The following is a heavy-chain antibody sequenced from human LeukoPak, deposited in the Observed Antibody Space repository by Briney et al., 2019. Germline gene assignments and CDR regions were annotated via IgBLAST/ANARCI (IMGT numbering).Heavy chain of an antibody. Sequence: GGSLRLSCAASGFTFSNYLMNWVRQAPGKGLEWVAVIWYDGSNKYYADSVKGRFTISRDNSKNTLFLQMDSLRADDTAVYYCAKHSSSWHYFDYWGQGTLVTVSS. D-gene: IGHD6-13*01. CDR3: AKHSSSWHYFDY. CDR2: IWYDGSNK. J-gene: IGHJ4*02. V-gene: IGHV3-33*08. CDR1: GFTFSNYL.